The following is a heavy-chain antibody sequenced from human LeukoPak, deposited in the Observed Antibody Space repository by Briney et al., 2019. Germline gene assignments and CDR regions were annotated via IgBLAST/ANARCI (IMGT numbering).Heavy chain of an antibody. Sequence: ASVKVSCKASGYTFTSYYMHWVRQAPGQGLEWIGIINPSGGSTSYAQKFQGRVTMTRDTSTSTVYTELSSLRSEDTAVYYCASQDIAAAGIPLDYWGQGTLVTVSS. CDR1: GYTFTSYY. CDR2: INPSGGST. CDR3: ASQDIAAAGIPLDY. J-gene: IGHJ4*02. V-gene: IGHV1-46*01. D-gene: IGHD6-13*01.